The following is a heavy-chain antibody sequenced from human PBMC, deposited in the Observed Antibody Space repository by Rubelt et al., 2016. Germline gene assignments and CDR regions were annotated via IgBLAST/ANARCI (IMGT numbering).Heavy chain of an antibody. J-gene: IGHJ6*02. V-gene: IGHV4-39*07. CDR3: ARGGKQQLGPYYYAMDV. CDR2: IHYSGHI. CDR1: GGSITSSSHY. D-gene: IGHD6-13*01. Sequence: QLHLQESGPGLVKPSETLSLTCTVSGGSITSSSHYWAWIRQPPGKGLEWIASIHYSGHITYNPSLQSRVTISLDTSASQFSLKLNSVTAADTAIYYCARGGKQQLGPYYYAMDVWGQGTTVTVSS.